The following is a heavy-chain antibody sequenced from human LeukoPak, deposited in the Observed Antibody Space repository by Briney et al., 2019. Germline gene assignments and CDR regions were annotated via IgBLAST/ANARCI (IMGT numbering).Heavy chain of an antibody. CDR3: ARDYAEQLVQDYYYYGMDV. J-gene: IGHJ6*02. D-gene: IGHD6-6*01. CDR2: ISSSSSTI. CDR1: GFTFSSYS. Sequence: AGGSLRLSCAASGFTFSSYSMNWVRQAPGKGLEWVSYISSSSSTIYYADSVKGRFTISRDNAKNSLYLQMNSLRAEDTAVYYCARDYAEQLVQDYYYYGMDVWGQGTTVTVSS. V-gene: IGHV3-48*01.